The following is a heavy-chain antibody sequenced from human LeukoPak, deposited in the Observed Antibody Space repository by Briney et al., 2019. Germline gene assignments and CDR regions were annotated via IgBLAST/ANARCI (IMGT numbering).Heavy chain of an antibody. D-gene: IGHD2-2*01. CDR3: AKDRESYYCTSTSCYFDY. CDR2: ISWNSGSI. Sequence: GRSLRLSCAASGFTFDDYAMHWVRQAPGKGLEWVSGISWNSGSIGYADSVKGRFTISRDNAKNSLYLQMDGLRAEDTAVYYCAKDRESYYCTSTSCYFDYWGQGTRVTVSS. CDR1: GFTFDDYA. V-gene: IGHV3-9*01. J-gene: IGHJ4*02.